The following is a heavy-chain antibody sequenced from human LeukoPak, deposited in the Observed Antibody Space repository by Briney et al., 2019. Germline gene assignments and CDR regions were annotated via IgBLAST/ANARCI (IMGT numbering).Heavy chain of an antibody. CDR3: ATYYSDSSAYVHYLDS. J-gene: IGHJ4*02. Sequence: PSETLSLTCTVSGGYISGFYWSWTRQPPEKGLEWIGYVHYSGSTNYNPSLKSRVIISVDSSKNQFSLKLSSVTAADTAVYYCATYYSDSSAYVHYLDSWGQGTLVTVSS. CDR1: GGYISGFY. D-gene: IGHD3-22*01. CDR2: VHYSGST. V-gene: IGHV4-59*03.